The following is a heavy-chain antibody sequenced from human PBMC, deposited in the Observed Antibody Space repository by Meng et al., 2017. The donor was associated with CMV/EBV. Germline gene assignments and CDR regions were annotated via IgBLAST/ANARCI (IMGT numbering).Heavy chain of an antibody. J-gene: IGHJ5*02. V-gene: IGHV5-51*07. CDR2: IYPGDSDT. CDR1: GCSFTSYW. D-gene: IGHD5-12*01. CDR3: ARHGGIYSGYDNNWFDP. Sequence: KVSCKGSGCSFTSYWIGWVHQMPGKGLEWMGIIYPGDSDTRYSPSFQGQVTISADKSISTAYLQWSSLKASDTAMYYCARHGGIYSGYDNNWFDPWGQGTLVTVSS.